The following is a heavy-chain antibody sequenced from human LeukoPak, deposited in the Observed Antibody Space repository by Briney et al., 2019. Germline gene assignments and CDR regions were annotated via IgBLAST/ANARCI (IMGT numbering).Heavy chain of an antibody. CDR2: IYSSGST. CDR1: GGSISSSSYS. D-gene: IGHD5-12*01. V-gene: IGHV4-61*02. Sequence: PSETLSLTCTVSGGSISSSSYSWGWIRQPAGKGLEWIGRIYSSGSTNCNPSLKSRVTISVDMSKNQFSLKLSSVSAADTAVYYCARDLLHRGYAFDIWGQGTMVTVSS. CDR3: ARDLLHRGYAFDI. J-gene: IGHJ3*02.